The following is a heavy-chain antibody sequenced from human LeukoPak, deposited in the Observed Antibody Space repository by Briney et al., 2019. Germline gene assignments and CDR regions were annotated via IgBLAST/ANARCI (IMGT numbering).Heavy chain of an antibody. CDR2: IWYDGSNK. V-gene: IGHV3-33*01. CDR1: GFTFSSYG. Sequence: PGGSLRLSCAASGFTFSSYGMHWVRQAPGKGLEWVAVIWYDGSNKYYADSVKGRFTISRDNSKNTLYLQMNSLRAEDTAVYYCARDSTCGKWVEYAFDIWGQGTMVTVSS. D-gene: IGHD4-23*01. CDR3: ARDSTCGKWVEYAFDI. J-gene: IGHJ3*02.